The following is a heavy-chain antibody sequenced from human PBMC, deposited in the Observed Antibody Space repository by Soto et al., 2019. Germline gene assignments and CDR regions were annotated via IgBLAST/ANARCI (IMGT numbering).Heavy chain of an antibody. Sequence: QVQLVQSEAEVKEPGSSVKVSCKASGGTFSLYGVNWVRQGPGQGLEWMGGISSVFGAAKYAQRFQGRLSITADGSTGTVYMDLSGLRSDDSAVYYCARDMALAALSHGMDVWGQGTLVTVSS. CDR1: GGTFSLYG. V-gene: IGHV1-69*01. CDR3: ARDMALAALSHGMDV. D-gene: IGHD6-19*01. CDR2: ISSVFGAA. J-gene: IGHJ6*02.